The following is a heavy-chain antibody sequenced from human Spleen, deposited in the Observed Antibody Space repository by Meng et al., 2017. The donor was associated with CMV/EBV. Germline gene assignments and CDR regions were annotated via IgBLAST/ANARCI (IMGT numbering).Heavy chain of an antibody. CDR3: ARDRAPPGYYYGMDV. J-gene: IGHJ6*02. CDR2: IYSGGST. Sequence: GGSLRLSCAASGFTVSSNYMSWVRQAPGKGLEWVSIIYSGGSTYYADSVKGRFTISRDNSKNMLYLQMNSRRAEDTAGYYGARDRAPPGYYYGMDVWGQGTTVTVSS. V-gene: IGHV3-66*01. CDR1: GFTVSSNY.